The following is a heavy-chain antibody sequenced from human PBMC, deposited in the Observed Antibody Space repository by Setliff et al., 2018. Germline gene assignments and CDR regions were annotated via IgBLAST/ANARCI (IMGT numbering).Heavy chain of an antibody. J-gene: IGHJ6*02. CDR1: GYTFTSYA. D-gene: IGHD3-3*01. CDR3: AGTYCNFWSALDYYYYGMDV. CDR2: INPSGGST. V-gene: IGHV1-46*01. Sequence: ASVKVSCKASGYTFTSYAMNWVRQAPGQGLEWMGIINPSGGSTSYAQKFQGRVTMTRDTSTSTVYMELSSLRSEDTAVYYCAGTYCNFWSALDYYYYGMDVWGQGTTVTVSS.